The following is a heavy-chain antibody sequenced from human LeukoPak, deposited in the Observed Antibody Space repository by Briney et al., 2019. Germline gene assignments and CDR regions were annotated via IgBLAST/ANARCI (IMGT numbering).Heavy chain of an antibody. CDR1: GGSIRSSSYY. Sequence: SETLSPTCTVSGGSIRSSSYYWGWIRQPPGKGLEWLGSIYYSGSTYYNASLKSRGTISVDTSKNQFSLKLNSVTAADMAVYFCARQVVAVAGTGYFDYWGQGTLVTVSS. CDR3: ARQVVAVAGTGYFDY. D-gene: IGHD6-19*01. V-gene: IGHV4-39*01. J-gene: IGHJ4*02. CDR2: IYYSGST.